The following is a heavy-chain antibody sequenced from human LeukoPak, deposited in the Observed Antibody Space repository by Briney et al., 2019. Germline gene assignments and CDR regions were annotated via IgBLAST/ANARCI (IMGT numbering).Heavy chain of an antibody. CDR1: GGSISSSSDY. J-gene: IGHJ2*01. Sequence: SETLSLTCTVSGGSISSSSDYWGWIRQPPGKGLEWIGSIYYSGSAYYNPSLKSRVTISVDTSKNQFSLKLSSVTAADTAVYYCASAQGLGYWYWYFDLWGRGTLVTVSS. CDR3: ASAQGLGYWYWYFDL. CDR2: IYYSGSA. V-gene: IGHV4-39*07. D-gene: IGHD3-16*01.